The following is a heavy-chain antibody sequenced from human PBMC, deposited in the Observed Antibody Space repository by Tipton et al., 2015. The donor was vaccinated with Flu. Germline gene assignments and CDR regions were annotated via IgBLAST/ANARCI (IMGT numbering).Heavy chain of an antibody. CDR1: GGSMSSFY. CDR3: AREAAPTPGAGYQYES. CDR2: MYAGGNT. V-gene: IGHV4-4*07. Sequence: TLSLTCTVSGGSMSSFYWSWIRKPAGKGLEWMGRMYAGGNTKYNPSLKSRVTMSVDTSKNQFSLRLTSVTAADTAVYFCAREAAPTPGAGYQYESWGQGKLVTVSS. D-gene: IGHD3-10*01. J-gene: IGHJ5*02.